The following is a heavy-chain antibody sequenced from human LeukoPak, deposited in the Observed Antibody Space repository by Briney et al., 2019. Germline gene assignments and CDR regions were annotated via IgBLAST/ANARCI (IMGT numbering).Heavy chain of an antibody. CDR2: IYYSGST. J-gene: IGHJ5*02. D-gene: IGHD5-18*01. CDR3: ARLPRGYSYGFVSPNSWFDP. V-gene: IGHV4-59*01. Sequence: SETLSLTCTVSGGSISSYYWSWIRQPPGKGLEWIGYIYYSGSTNYNPSLKSRVTISVDTSKNQFSLKLSSVTAADTAVYYCARLPRGYSYGFVSPNSWFDPWGQGTLVTVSS. CDR1: GGSISSYY.